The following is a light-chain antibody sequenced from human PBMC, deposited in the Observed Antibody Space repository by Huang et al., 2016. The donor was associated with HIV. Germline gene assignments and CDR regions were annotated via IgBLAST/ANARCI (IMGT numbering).Light chain of an antibody. CDR1: QTIKNIY. V-gene: IGKV3-20*01. CDR2: GAS. J-gene: IGKJ5*01. Sequence: EIVLTQSPDTLSLSPGERATVSCRVSQTIKNIYLCWYQQKPGQGPRLLIYGASSRATDIPDRFSGSGSGTDFTLTINRLEPEDFAVYYCQQYDSSQGISFGQGTRLEMK. CDR3: QQYDSSQGIS.